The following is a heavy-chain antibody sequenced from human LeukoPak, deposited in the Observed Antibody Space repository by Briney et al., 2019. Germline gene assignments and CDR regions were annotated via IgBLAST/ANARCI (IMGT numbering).Heavy chain of an antibody. Sequence: ASVKVSCKASGYTFTGYYMHWVRQAPGQGLEWMGWINPNSGGTNHAQKFQGRVTMTRDTSISTAYMELSRLRSDDTAVYYCARYDEGTIGTLISNWGQGTLVTVSS. D-gene: IGHD1-14*01. CDR2: INPNSGGT. CDR3: ARYDEGTIGTLISN. CDR1: GYTFTGYY. V-gene: IGHV1-2*02. J-gene: IGHJ4*02.